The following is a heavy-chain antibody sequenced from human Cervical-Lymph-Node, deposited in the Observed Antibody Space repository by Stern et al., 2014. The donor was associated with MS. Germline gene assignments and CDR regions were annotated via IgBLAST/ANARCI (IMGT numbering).Heavy chain of an antibody. D-gene: IGHD6-19*01. CDR2: ISAGGDT. CDR1: GDSFTTYA. CDR3: ASAGGWYEPDY. V-gene: IGHV1-3*01. Sequence: VQLVQSGAEVKKPGASVKVSCKASGDSFTTYAMHWGRQAPGQRLEWLGWISAGGDTKYSQKFQDRVTITRDTSASTAYMEVSSLKSEDTAIYYCASAGGWYEPDYWGQGTLVTVSS. J-gene: IGHJ4*02.